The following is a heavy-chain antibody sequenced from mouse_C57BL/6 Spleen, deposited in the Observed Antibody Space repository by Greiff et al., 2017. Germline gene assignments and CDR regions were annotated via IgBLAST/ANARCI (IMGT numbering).Heavy chain of an antibody. CDR3: ASDYYGSSYWFAY. D-gene: IGHD1-1*01. CDR2: ISYDGSN. V-gene: IGHV3-6*01. J-gene: IGHJ3*01. Sequence: VQLQQSGPGLVKPSQSLSLTCSVTGYSITSGYYWNWIRQFPGNKLEWMGYISYDGSNNYNPSLKNRISITRDTSKNQFFLKLNSVTTEDTATYYCASDYYGSSYWFAYWGQGTLVTVSA. CDR1: GYSITSGYY.